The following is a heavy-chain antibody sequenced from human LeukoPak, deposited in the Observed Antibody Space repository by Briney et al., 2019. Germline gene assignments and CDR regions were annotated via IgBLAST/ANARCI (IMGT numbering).Heavy chain of an antibody. CDR1: GYTFTSYD. D-gene: IGHD3-10*01. CDR2: MNPNSGNT. CDR3: ARDCRTPSYGSGSYSNWFDP. J-gene: IGHJ5*02. Sequence: ASVKVSCKASGYTFTSYDINWVRQATGQGLEWMGWMNPNSGNTGYAQKFQGRVTMTRNTSISTAYMELSSLRSEDTAVYYCARDCRTPSYGSGSYSNWFDPWGQGTLVTVSS. V-gene: IGHV1-8*01.